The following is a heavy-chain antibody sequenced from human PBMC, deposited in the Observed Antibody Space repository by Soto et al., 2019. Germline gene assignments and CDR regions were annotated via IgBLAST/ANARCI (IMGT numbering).Heavy chain of an antibody. Sequence: LSLTCPVSGGSVTSDEDYWTWIRQSPGKGLEWIGYISNSGSTGYNPSLKTRLSMSVERSKNQFTLILTSVTAAGTAVYFCATESGSTYGYFDHWGQGTQVTVSS. V-gene: IGHV4-30-4*01. CDR3: ATESGSTYGYFDH. CDR2: ISNSGST. CDR1: GGSVTSDEDY. J-gene: IGHJ4*02. D-gene: IGHD5-18*01.